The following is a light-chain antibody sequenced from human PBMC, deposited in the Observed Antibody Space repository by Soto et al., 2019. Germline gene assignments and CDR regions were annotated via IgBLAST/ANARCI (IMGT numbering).Light chain of an antibody. CDR1: SSNIGSDY. Sequence: QSVLTQPPSASGAPVQRVTISCSGSSSNIGSDYLYWYQQRPGTAPKLLIYTDNLRPSGVPDRFSGSKSGTSGSLAISGLRSEDEADYYCAAWDESLNSVVFGGVTKVTVL. V-gene: IGLV1-47*02. CDR3: AAWDESLNSVV. CDR2: TDN. J-gene: IGLJ2*01.